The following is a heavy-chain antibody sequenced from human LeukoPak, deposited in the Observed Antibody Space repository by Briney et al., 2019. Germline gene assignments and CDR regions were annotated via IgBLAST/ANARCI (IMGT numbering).Heavy chain of an antibody. D-gene: IGHD3-22*01. V-gene: IGHV3-33*08. J-gene: IGHJ4*02. Sequence: PGGSLRLSCAASGFTFSSYGMHWVRQTPGKGLEWVAVIWDGGSNKYYADSVKGRFTISRDNSKNTLYLQMNSLRAEDTAVYYCARADGSTMIVVVPYYFDYWGQGTLVTVSS. CDR1: GFTFSSYG. CDR3: ARADGSTMIVVVPYYFDY. CDR2: IWDGGSNK.